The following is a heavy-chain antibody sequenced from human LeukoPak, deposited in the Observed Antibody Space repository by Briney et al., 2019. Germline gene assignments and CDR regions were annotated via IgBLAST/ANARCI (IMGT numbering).Heavy chain of an antibody. CDR2: INHSGRT. CDR1: GGSFSGYY. J-gene: IGHJ4*02. D-gene: IGHD2-15*01. Sequence: PSETLSLTCAVYGGSFSGYYWSWIRQPPGKGLEWIGEINHSGRTNYSPSLKSRVTISVDTSKNQFSLKLSSVTAADTAVYYCARGVYCSGGSCYIPFDYWGQGTLVTVSS. V-gene: IGHV4-34*01. CDR3: ARGVYCSGGSCYIPFDY.